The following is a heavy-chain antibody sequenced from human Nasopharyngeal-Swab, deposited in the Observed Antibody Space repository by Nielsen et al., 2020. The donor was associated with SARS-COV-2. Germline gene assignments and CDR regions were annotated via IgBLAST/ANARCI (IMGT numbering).Heavy chain of an antibody. Sequence: VRQAPGKGLQWVSSISPSGDSTYNADSVKGRFTLLRDTSVNTLYLQMNSLRAEDTAVYYCARAVHCSGDSCYWRYFDYWGRGTLVTVSS. J-gene: IGHJ4*02. D-gene: IGHD2-15*01. CDR3: ARAVHCSGDSCYWRYFDY. V-gene: IGHV3-23*01. CDR2: ISPSGDST.